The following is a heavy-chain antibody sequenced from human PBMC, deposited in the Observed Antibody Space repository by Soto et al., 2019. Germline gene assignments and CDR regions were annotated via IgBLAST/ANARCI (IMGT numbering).Heavy chain of an antibody. CDR3: ARDVGYYYGSGSSHDAFDI. Sequence: QVPLQESGPGLVKPSQTLSLTCTVSGGSISSGGYYWSWIRQHPGKGLEWIGYIYYSGSTYYNPSPTRRVTISLDTSKNHLALQLSSVTAADTAVYYCARDVGYYYGSGSSHDAFDIWGQGTMVTVSS. CDR2: IYYSGST. V-gene: IGHV4-31*03. D-gene: IGHD3-10*01. J-gene: IGHJ3*02. CDR1: GGSISSGGYY.